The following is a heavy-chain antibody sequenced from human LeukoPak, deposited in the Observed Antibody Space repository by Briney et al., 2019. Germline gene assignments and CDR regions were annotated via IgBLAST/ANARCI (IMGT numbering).Heavy chain of an antibody. CDR2: IYYSGST. CDR3: ARVYGDYAYFDY. Sequence: SETLSLTCTVSGGSTSSYYWSWIRQPPGKGLEWIGYIYYSGSTNYNPSLKSRVTISVDTSKNQFSLKLSSVTAADTAVYYCARVYGDYAYFDYWGQGTLVTVSS. CDR1: GGSTSSYY. D-gene: IGHD4-17*01. V-gene: IGHV4-59*01. J-gene: IGHJ4*02.